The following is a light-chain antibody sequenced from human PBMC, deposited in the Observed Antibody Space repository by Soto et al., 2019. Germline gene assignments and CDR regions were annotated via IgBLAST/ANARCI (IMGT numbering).Light chain of an antibody. CDR2: EVS. Sequence: QSALTQPPSVSGSPGQSVTISCTGTSSDIASYNRVSWYQQPPGTAPKLMIYEVSNRPSGVPDRFSGSKSGNTASLTISGLQAEDEADYYCSSYTTSITVVFGGGTKLTVL. V-gene: IGLV2-18*02. J-gene: IGLJ2*01. CDR1: SSDIASYNR. CDR3: SSYTTSITVV.